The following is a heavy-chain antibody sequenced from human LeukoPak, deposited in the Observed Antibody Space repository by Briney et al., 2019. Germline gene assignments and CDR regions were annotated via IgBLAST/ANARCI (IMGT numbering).Heavy chain of an antibody. Sequence: ASVKVSCKASGYTFTGYYMHWVRQAPGQGLERMGWINPNSGGTNYAQKFQGRVTMTRDTSISTAYMELSRLRSDDTAVYYCARVTFRYSSDYGYWGQGTLVTVSS. CDR3: ARVTFRYSSDYGY. CDR2: INPNSGGT. J-gene: IGHJ4*02. D-gene: IGHD6-19*01. V-gene: IGHV1-2*02. CDR1: GYTFTGYY.